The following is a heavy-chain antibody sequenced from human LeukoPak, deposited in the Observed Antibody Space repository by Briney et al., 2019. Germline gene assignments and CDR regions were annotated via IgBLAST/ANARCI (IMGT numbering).Heavy chain of an antibody. J-gene: IGHJ4*02. CDR2: ISGNGGST. CDR1: GFTFSRYA. D-gene: IGHD3-10*01. V-gene: IGHV3-64D*06. CDR3: VKDSSSGSYFDY. Sequence: GGSLRLSCSASGFTFSRYAMHWVRQAPGKGLEYVSAISGNGGSTYYADSVKGRFTISRDNSRNTLHLQMSSLRVEDTAVYYCVKDSSSGSYFDYWGQGTLVTVSS.